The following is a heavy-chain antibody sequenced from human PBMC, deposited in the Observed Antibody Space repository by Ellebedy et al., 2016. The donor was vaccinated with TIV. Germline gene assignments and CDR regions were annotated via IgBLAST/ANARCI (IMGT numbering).Heavy chain of an antibody. CDR2: IYPGDSDT. Sequence: GGSLRLSXKASGYTFTNHWIAWVRQKPGKGLEWMGIIYPGDSDTRYRKSFQGQVTISWDKSITTAYLQWSSLKASDTAIYYCARLRDTLADKLDKWGQGTLVTVSS. CDR3: ARLRDTLADKLDK. V-gene: IGHV5-51*01. D-gene: IGHD4-17*01. J-gene: IGHJ4*02. CDR1: GYTFTNHW.